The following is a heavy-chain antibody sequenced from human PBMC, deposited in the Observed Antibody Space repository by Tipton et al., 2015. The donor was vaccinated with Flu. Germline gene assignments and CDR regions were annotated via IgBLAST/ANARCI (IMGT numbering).Heavy chain of an antibody. V-gene: IGHV4-38-2*01. CDR2: VHQTGST. CDR1: GDSIGSRYF. CDR3: ARSTYYYGSGTSDF. J-gene: IGHJ4*02. D-gene: IGHD3-10*01. Sequence: GLVKPSETLSLTCSVSGDSIGSRYFWGWIRQPPGKGLEWIGNVHQTGSTYYNPSLRSRVTIAVDRPKNQLSLNLRFVTAADTAVYYCARSTYYYGSGTSDFWGQGTLVTVSS.